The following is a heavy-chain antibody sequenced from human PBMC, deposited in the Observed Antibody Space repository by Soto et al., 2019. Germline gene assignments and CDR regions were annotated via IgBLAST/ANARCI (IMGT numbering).Heavy chain of an antibody. CDR1: GGTFSSYA. D-gene: IGHD3-22*01. V-gene: IGHV1-69*01. CDR3: ASSGSSSGYDHNWFDP. J-gene: IGHJ5*02. CDR2: IIPIFGTA. Sequence: QVQLVQSGAEVKKPGSSVKVSCKASGGTFSSYAISWVRQAPGQGLEWMGGIIPIFGTANYAQKIQGRVTITADESTSTAYMELSSLRSEDTAVYYCASSGSSSGYDHNWFDPWGQGTLVTVSS.